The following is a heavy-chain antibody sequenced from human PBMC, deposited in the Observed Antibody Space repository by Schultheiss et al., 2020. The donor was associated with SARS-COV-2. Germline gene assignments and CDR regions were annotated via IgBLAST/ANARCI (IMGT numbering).Heavy chain of an antibody. Sequence: SVKVSCKASGGTFSSYAISWVRQAPGQGLEWMGGIIPIFGTANYAQKFQGRVTITADESTSTAYMELSSLRSEDTAVYYRARGYVAGNWFDPWGQGTLVTVSS. J-gene: IGHJ5*02. CDR2: IIPIFGTA. CDR3: ARGYVAGNWFDP. CDR1: GGTFSSYA. V-gene: IGHV1-69*13. D-gene: IGHD3-16*01.